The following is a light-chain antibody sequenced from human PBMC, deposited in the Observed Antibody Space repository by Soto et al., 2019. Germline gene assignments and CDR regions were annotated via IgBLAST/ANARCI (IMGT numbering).Light chain of an antibody. J-gene: IGLJ1*01. Sequence: ALTQPRSVSWSPGQSVTISCTGTSSDVGAYNHVSWYQQYPGKAPKLTIYDVSKRPSGVPDRFSGSKSGNTASLTISGLQAEDEADYYCCSYAGSYIYVFGTGTKVTVL. CDR1: SSDVGAYNH. CDR3: CSYAGSYIYV. V-gene: IGLV2-11*01. CDR2: DVS.